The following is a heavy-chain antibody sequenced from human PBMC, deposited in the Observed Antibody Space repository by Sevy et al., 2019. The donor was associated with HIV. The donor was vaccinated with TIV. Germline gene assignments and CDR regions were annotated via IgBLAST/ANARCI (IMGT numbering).Heavy chain of an antibody. CDR3: ATHPNYYDSTGFPHGLNI. CDR1: GGSINTGGYY. J-gene: IGHJ3*02. V-gene: IGHV4-31*03. Sequence: SETLSLTCTVSGGSINTGGYYWNWIRQHPGKGLEWIGYIYRSGSALYNPSLESRVTISVDTSKNQFSLKLSSVTAADRAVYYCATHPNYYDSTGFPHGLNIWGQGTMVTVSS. CDR2: IYRSGSA. D-gene: IGHD3-22*01.